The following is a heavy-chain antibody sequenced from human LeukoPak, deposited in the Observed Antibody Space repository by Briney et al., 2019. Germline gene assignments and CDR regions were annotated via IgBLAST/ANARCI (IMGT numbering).Heavy chain of an antibody. J-gene: IGHJ4*02. CDR2: IIPILGIA. V-gene: IGHV1-69*04. CDR3: AREIFDDYVWRSYRYNERVLFDY. CDR1: GYTFTGYY. D-gene: IGHD3-16*02. Sequence: ASVKVSCKASGYTFTGYYMHWVRQAPGQGLEWMGRIIPILGIANYAQKFQGRVTITADKSTSTAYMELSSLRSEDTAVYYCAREIFDDYVWRSYRYNERVLFDYWGQGTLVTVSS.